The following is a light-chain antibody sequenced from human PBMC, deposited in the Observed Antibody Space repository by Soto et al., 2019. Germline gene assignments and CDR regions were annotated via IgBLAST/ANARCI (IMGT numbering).Light chain of an antibody. J-gene: IGLJ7*01. CDR1: SSDVGGYNY. Sequence: QSALNQPASVSGSPGQSITISCTGTSSDVGGYNYVSWYQQHPGKAPKLMIYDVSNRPSGVSNRFSGSKSGNTASLTISGLQAEDEADYYCSSYTSSSTLEFGGGTQLTVL. CDR3: SSYTSSSTLE. V-gene: IGLV2-14*01. CDR2: DVS.